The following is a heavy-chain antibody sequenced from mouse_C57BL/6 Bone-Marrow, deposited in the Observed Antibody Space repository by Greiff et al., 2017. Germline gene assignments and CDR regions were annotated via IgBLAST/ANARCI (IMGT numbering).Heavy chain of an antibody. D-gene: IGHD1-1*01. J-gene: IGHJ2*01. CDR1: GYTFTSYG. Sequence: VQLQQSGAELARPGASVKLSCKASGYTFTSYGISWVKQRTGQGLEWIGEIYPRSGNTYYNEKFKGKATLTADKSSSTAYMALRSLTSEDSAVYFCAREPVSTTVVALDYWGQGTTLTVSS. CDR3: AREPVSTTVVALDY. V-gene: IGHV1-81*01. CDR2: IYPRSGNT.